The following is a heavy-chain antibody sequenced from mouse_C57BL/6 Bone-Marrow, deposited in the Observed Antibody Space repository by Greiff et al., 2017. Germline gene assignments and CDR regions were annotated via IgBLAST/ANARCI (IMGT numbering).Heavy chain of an antibody. CDR2: IYPGNSDT. Sequence: EVQLQQSGTVLARPGASVKMSCKTSGYTFTSYWMHWVKQRPGQGLEWIGAIYPGNSDTSYNQKFKGKAKLTAVTTASTAYMELISLTNADSAVYNCTSRQLSPGFAYWGQGTLVTVSA. V-gene: IGHV1-5*01. D-gene: IGHD3-2*02. CDR3: TSRQLSPGFAY. CDR1: GYTFTSYW. J-gene: IGHJ3*01.